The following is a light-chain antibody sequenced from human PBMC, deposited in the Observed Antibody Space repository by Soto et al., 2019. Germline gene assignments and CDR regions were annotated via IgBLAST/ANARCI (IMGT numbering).Light chain of an antibody. Sequence: QSALTQPPSASGSPGQSVTISCTGTSSDVGGYNYVSWYQQHPGKAPKLMIYEVSKRPSGVPDRLSGSKSGNTASLTVSGLQAEDEADYYCRSYAGSNGVFGTGTKLTVL. J-gene: IGLJ1*01. CDR2: EVS. V-gene: IGLV2-8*01. CDR3: RSYAGSNGV. CDR1: SSDVGGYNY.